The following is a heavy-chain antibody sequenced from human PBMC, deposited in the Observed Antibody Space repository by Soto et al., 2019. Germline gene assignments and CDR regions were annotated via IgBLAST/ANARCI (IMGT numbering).Heavy chain of an antibody. V-gene: IGHV4-30-4*01. D-gene: IGHD3-22*01. CDR2: IYYSGST. CDR1: GGSISSGDYY. CDR3: ARDDSSDYFDY. Sequence: PSETLSLTCTVSGGSISSGDYYWSWIRQPPGKGLEWIGYIYYSGSTYYNPSLKSRVTISVDTSKNQFSLKLSSVTAADTAVYYCARDDSSDYFDYWGQGTLVTVSS. J-gene: IGHJ4*02.